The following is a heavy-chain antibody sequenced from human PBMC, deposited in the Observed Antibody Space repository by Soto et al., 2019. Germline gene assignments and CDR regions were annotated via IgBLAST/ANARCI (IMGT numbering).Heavy chain of an antibody. J-gene: IGHJ4*02. CDR3: ARDGDGGYNGYDPDY. D-gene: IGHD5-12*01. V-gene: IGHV3-30-3*01. CDR2: TSYDGTNK. Sequence: PGGSLRLSCAASGFVFGNFAMHWVRQAPGKGLEWVAVTSYDGTNKYYADSMKGRFTISRDNPKNTLYLQMNSLRPEDTAVYYCARDGDGGYNGYDPDYWGQGTLVTVSS. CDR1: GFVFGNFA.